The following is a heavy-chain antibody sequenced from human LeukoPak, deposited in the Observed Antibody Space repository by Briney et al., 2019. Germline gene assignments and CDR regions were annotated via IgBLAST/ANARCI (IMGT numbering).Heavy chain of an antibody. J-gene: IGHJ5*02. CDR3: AKTGIDIAAAGVVNWFDP. Sequence: PGGSLRLSCAASGFTFSSYAMSWVRQAPGKGLGWVSAISGSGGSTYYADSVKGRFTISRDNSKNTLYLQMNSLRAEDTAVYYCAKTGIDIAAAGVVNWFDPWGQGTLVTVSS. CDR1: GFTFSSYA. D-gene: IGHD6-13*01. CDR2: ISGSGGST. V-gene: IGHV3-23*01.